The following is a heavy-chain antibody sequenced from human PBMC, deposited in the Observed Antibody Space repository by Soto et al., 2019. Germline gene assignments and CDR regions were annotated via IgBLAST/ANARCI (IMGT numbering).Heavy chain of an antibody. J-gene: IGHJ4*02. CDR3: ARDPGIAVAGIDY. CDR1: GFTFSSYA. Sequence: GGSLRLSCAASGFTFSSYAMHWVRQAPGKGLEWVAVISYDGSNKYYADSVKGRFTISRDNSKNTLYLQMNSLRAEDTAVYYCARDPGIAVAGIDYWGQGTLVTVSS. CDR2: ISYDGSNK. V-gene: IGHV3-30-3*01. D-gene: IGHD6-19*01.